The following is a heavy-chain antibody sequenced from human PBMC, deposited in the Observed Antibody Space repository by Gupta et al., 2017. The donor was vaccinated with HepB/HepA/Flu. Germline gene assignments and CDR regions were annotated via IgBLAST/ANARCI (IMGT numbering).Heavy chain of an antibody. CDR3: ASGPDHGDY. Sequence: EVFLVESGGGLVQPGGSLRLSFAASGSPFPTYWMTWVRQSPGRGLEWVANIRPDGSTKAYVDSAKGRFTISRDNAKNSLYLQMDSLRVEDTAVYYCASGPDHGDYWGQGTMVTVSS. CDR2: IRPDGSTK. J-gene: IGHJ4*02. CDR1: GSPFPTYW. V-gene: IGHV3-7*01.